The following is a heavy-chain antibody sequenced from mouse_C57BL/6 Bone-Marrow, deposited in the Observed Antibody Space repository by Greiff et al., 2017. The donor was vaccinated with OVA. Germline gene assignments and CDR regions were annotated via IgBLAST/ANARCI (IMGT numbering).Heavy chain of an antibody. D-gene: IGHD2-4*01. CDR2: IDPSDSYT. CDR1: GYTFTSYW. Sequence: VQLQQPGAELVMPGASVKLSCKASGYTFTSYWMHWVKQRPGQGLEWIGEIDPSDSYTNYNQKFKGKSTLTVDKSSSTAYMQLSSLTSEDSAVYYCARYDYDHDYAMDYWGQGTSVTVSS. J-gene: IGHJ4*01. V-gene: IGHV1-69*01. CDR3: ARYDYDHDYAMDY.